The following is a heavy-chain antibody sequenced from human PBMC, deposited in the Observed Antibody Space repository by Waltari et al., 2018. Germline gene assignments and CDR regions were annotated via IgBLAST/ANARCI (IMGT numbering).Heavy chain of an antibody. CDR3: ARDKWGPDY. D-gene: IGHD7-27*01. CDR2: ISWNGAST. V-gene: IGHV3-20*01. Sequence: EVLLVESGGAVVRPGGSLRLSCAASGFPFDGYGMVWVRQAPGKGLEWVAGISWNGASTDYADSVKGRFTISRDKAKNSLYLQMNSLIAEDTALYHCARDKWGPDYWGQGTLVTVSS. J-gene: IGHJ4*02. CDR1: GFPFDGYG.